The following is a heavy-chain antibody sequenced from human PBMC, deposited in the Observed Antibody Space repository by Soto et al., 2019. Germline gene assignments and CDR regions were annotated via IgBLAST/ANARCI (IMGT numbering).Heavy chain of an antibody. CDR1: GGSISSGGYY. V-gene: IGHV4-31*03. J-gene: IGHJ6*02. D-gene: IGHD3-10*01. CDR2: ICYSVST. CDR3: ARGYYGSGNYYNPTLCMEV. Sequence: QVHLQESGRRLVKPSQTLSLTCTVSGGSISSGGYYCSWIRQHPGKGLEWIGYICYSVSTYYNQFLQSRVTISVDTSKNQFSLKLSSVTAADTAVYWCARGYYGSGNYYNPTLCMEVWGQGTTVTVSS.